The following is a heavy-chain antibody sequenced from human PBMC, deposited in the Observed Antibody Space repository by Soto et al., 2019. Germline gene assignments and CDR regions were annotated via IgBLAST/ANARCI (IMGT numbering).Heavy chain of an antibody. CDR3: ARRGSGYYYYYSMDV. J-gene: IGHJ6*02. CDR2: INAGNGNT. V-gene: IGHV1-3*01. D-gene: IGHD2-15*01. Sequence: GASVKVSCKASGYTFTSYAMHWVRQAPRQRLEWMGWINAGNGNTKYSQKFQGRVTITRDTSASTAYMELSSLRSEDTAVYYCARRGSGYYYYYSMDVWGQGTTVTVSS. CDR1: GYTFTSYA.